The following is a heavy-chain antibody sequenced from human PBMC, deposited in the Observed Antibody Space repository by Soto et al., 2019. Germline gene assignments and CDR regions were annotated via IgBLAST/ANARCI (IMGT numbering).Heavy chain of an antibody. CDR2: ISGYNGNT. CDR3: ARDVRGYCSGGSCSAVY. Sequence: QVQLVQSGAEVKKPGASVKVSCKASGYSFTSYGISWVRQAPGQGPEWMGWISGYNGNTNYAQKFQGRVTMTTDTYTSTAYMELRSLRSDDTAVYHCARDVRGYCSGGSCSAVYWGQGTLVTVSS. D-gene: IGHD2-15*01. CDR1: GYSFTSYG. V-gene: IGHV1-18*04. J-gene: IGHJ4*02.